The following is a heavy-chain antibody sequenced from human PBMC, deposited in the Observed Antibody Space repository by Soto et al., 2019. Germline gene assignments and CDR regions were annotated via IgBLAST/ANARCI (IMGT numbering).Heavy chain of an antibody. D-gene: IGHD3-16*01. V-gene: IGHV4-30-2*01. Sequence: SETLSLTCAVSGGSISSGSYSWSWIRQPPGKGLEWIGYIYHSGSTYYYPSLKSRVTISVDRSKNQFSLKLSSVTAADTAVYYCARHNGPLYVGYYYDMDVWGQGTTVTVSS. CDR1: GGSISSGSYS. CDR3: ARHNGPLYVGYYYDMDV. J-gene: IGHJ6*02. CDR2: IYHSGST.